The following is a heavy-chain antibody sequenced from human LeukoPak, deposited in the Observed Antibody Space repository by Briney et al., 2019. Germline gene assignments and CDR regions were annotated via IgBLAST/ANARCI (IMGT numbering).Heavy chain of an antibody. CDR2: IKEDGSEK. V-gene: IGHV3-7*01. CDR3: ARNVFSGGACYFDY. D-gene: IGHD2-21*02. CDR1: GFTFNKYW. J-gene: IGHJ4*02. Sequence: GGSLRLSCAASGFTFNKYWMTWVRQAPGKGLEWVANIKEDGSEKNYVDSVKGRSTISRDNRKNSLYLQVNSLRAEDTAVYYCARNVFSGGACYFDYWGQGTLVTVSS.